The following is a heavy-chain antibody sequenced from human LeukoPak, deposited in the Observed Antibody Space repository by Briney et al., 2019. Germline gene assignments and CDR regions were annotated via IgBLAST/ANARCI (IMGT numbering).Heavy chain of an antibody. CDR3: ARENFIYYGMDV. Sequence: GGSLRLSCAASGFTVSSNYMSWVRQAPGKGLEWVSVIYSGGSTYYADSVKGRFTISRDNSKNTLYLQMNSLRAEDTAVYYCARENFIYYGMDVWGQGTTVTVSS. D-gene: IGHD3-3*01. CDR1: GFTVSSNY. CDR2: IYSGGST. J-gene: IGHJ6*02. V-gene: IGHV3-66*01.